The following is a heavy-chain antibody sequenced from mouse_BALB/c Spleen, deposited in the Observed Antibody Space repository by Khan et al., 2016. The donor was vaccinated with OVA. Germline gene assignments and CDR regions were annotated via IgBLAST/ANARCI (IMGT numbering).Heavy chain of an antibody. V-gene: IGHV1S41*01. CDR3: ARSNYYGSSLFAMDY. J-gene: IGHJ4*01. Sequence: DLVKPGASVKLSCKASGYTFTSYWINWIKQRPGQGLEWIGRIGPGSGSTSYNEMFTGKATLTVDTTSSTAYIQLSSLSSEDSAVYFCARSNYYGSSLFAMDYLGQCTLVTVSS. CDR2: IGPGSGST. CDR1: GYTFTSYW. D-gene: IGHD1-1*01.